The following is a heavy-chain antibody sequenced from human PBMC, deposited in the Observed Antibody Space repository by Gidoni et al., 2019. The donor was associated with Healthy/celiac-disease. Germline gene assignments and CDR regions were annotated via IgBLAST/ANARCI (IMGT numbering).Heavy chain of an antibody. D-gene: IGHD4-4*01. J-gene: IGHJ4*02. V-gene: IGHV3-7*04. CDR1: GFTFSSYW. Sequence: EVQLVESGGGLVQPGGSLRLSCAASGFTFSSYWMSWVRQAPGKGLEWVANIKQDGSEKYYVDSVKGRFTISRDNAKNSLYLQMNSLRAEDTAVYYCARDGDSNSDMWDYWGQGTLVTVSS. CDR2: IKQDGSEK. CDR3: ARDGDSNSDMWDY.